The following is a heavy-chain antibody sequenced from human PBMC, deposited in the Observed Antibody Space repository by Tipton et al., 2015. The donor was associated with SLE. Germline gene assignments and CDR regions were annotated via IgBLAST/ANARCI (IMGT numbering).Heavy chain of an antibody. CDR2: INHSGST. CDR3: ARDREYYGSGSKWNFDL. D-gene: IGHD3-10*01. CDR1: GGSISSGDYY. Sequence: TLSLTCTVSGGSISSGDYYWSWIRQPPGKGLEWIGEINHSGSTNYNPSLKSRVTISVDTSKNQFSLKLSSVTAADTAVYYCARDREYYGSGSKWNFDLWGRGTLVTVSS. J-gene: IGHJ2*01. V-gene: IGHV4-61*08.